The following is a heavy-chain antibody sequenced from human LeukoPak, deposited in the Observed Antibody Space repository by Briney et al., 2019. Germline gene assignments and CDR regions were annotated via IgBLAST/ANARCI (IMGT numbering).Heavy chain of an antibody. CDR2: IYYSGST. Sequence: SETLSLTCTVSGGSIRSSSYYWGWIRQPPGKGLEWIGSIYYSGSTYYNPSLKSRVTISVDTSKNQFSLKLSSVTAADTAVYYCATPNRIAAAGSGLGGFDYWGRGTLVTVSS. D-gene: IGHD6-13*01. J-gene: IGHJ4*02. CDR1: GGSIRSSSYY. V-gene: IGHV4-39*01. CDR3: ATPNRIAAAGSGLGGFDY.